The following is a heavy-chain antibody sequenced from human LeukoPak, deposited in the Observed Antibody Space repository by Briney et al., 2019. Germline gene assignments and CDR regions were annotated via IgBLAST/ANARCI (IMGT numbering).Heavy chain of an antibody. CDR3: TSPGLRHFDI. D-gene: IGHD3-16*01. V-gene: IGHV4-4*07. J-gene: IGHJ3*02. CDR1: GGSISSYH. CDR2: IYTPGST. Sequence: PSETLSLTCTVSGGSISSYHWSWIRQPAGKGLEWIGHIYTPGSTKYNPSLKSRVTMSVDTSKNQFSLKLSSVTAADTAVYYCTSPGLRHFDIWGQGTMVTVSS.